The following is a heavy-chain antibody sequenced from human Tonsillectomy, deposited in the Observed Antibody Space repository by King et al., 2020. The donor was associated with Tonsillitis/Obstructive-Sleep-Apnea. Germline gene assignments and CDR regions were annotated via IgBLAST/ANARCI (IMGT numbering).Heavy chain of an antibody. J-gene: IGHJ4*02. CDR1: RFTFSSYG. CDR3: ARAGYYVIYYFDY. CDR2: IWYDGSNQ. D-gene: IGHD3-10*02. V-gene: IGHV3-33*01. Sequence: VQLVESGGGVVQPGRSLRLSCAASRFTFSSYGMHWVRQAPGKGLEWVAVIWYDGSNQYYADSVKGRFTISRDNSKNTLYLQMNSLRAEDTAVYYCARAGYYVIYYFDYWGQGALVTVSS.